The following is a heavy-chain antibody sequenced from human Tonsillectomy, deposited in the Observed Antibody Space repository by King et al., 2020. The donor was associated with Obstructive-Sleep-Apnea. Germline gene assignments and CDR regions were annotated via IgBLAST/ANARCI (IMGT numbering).Heavy chain of an antibody. V-gene: IGHV4-38-2*02. CDR1: GYSIRTGYY. Sequence: QLQESGPGLVKPSETLSLTCAVSGYSIRTGYYWGWIRQHPGKGLEWIGSIFHTGNTYYNPSLKSRVTISVDTSRNQFSLKLSSVTAADTAVYYCAKDYGDLTGLDPWGQGTLVTVSS. D-gene: IGHD4-17*01. CDR2: IFHTGNT. CDR3: AKDYGDLTGLDP. J-gene: IGHJ5*02.